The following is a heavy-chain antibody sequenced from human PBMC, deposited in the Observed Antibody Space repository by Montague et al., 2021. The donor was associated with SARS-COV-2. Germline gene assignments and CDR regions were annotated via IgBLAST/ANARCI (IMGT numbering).Heavy chain of an antibody. CDR2: IYYSGST. V-gene: IGHV4-31*03. Sequence: TLSLTCTVSGXSISSGGYYWSWIRQHPGKGLEWIGYIYYSGSTYYNPCLKSRVTISVDTSKNQFSLKLSSVTAADTAVYYCARDRGYFDRLFHSDYYYCGMDVWGQGATVTVSS. CDR3: ARDRGYFDRLFHSDYYYCGMDV. J-gene: IGHJ6*02. D-gene: IGHD3-9*01. CDR1: GXSISSGGYY.